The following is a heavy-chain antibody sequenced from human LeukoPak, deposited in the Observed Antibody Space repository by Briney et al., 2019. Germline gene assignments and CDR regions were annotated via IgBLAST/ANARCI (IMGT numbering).Heavy chain of an antibody. D-gene: IGHD1-26*01. CDR1: GFKFDDYT. CDR2: VSWNSDLT. CDR3: AKDFQGIVGATQIDF. Sequence: TGGSLRLSCAASGFKFDDYTMHWVRRPPGKGLEWVSLVSWNSDLTSYADSVKGRFTISRDNSKNSLYLEMSSLRIEDTAFYYCAKDFQGIVGATQIDFWGQGTLVTVSS. J-gene: IGHJ4*02. V-gene: IGHV3-43*01.